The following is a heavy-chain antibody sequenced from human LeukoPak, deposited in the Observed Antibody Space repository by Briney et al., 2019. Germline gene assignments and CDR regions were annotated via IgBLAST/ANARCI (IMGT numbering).Heavy chain of an antibody. Sequence: GGSLRLSCAASGFTFSTYSVSWVRQAPGKGLEWVSAISGSGGSTYYADSVKGRFTISRGNSKNTLYLQMNSLRAEDTAVYYCAKDRFYGEYWGRGTLVTVSS. V-gene: IGHV3-23*01. CDR1: GFTFSTYS. CDR3: AKDRFYGEY. D-gene: IGHD4-17*01. CDR2: ISGSGGST. J-gene: IGHJ4*02.